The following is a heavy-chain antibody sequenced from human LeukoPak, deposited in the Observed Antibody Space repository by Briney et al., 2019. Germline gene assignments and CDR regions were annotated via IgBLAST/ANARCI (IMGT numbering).Heavy chain of an antibody. J-gene: IGHJ5*02. CDR3: ARADPLEGDTWFDP. CDR1: GGSITSSSYY. CDR2: IYYSGST. D-gene: IGHD3-16*01. Sequence: SETLSLTCSVSGGSITSSSYYWGWIRQSPGKGLEWIGSIYYSGSTYYNPSLKSRVTISVDTSKNQFSLKLSSVTAADTAVYYCARADPLEGDTWFDPWGQGTLVTVSS. V-gene: IGHV4-39*07.